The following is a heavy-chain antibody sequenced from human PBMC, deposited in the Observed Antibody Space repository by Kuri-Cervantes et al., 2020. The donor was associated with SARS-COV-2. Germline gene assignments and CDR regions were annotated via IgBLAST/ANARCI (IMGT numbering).Heavy chain of an antibody. CDR2: IWYDGSNK. Sequence: GESLKISCAASGFTFSSYGMHWVRQAPGKGLEWVAVIWYDGSNKYYADSVKGRFTISRDNSKNTLYLQVNSLRAEDTAVYYCARDLVVSSGWDYYMDVWGKGTTVTVSS. J-gene: IGHJ6*03. CDR3: ARDLVVSSGWDYYMDV. CDR1: GFTFSSYG. D-gene: IGHD6-19*01. V-gene: IGHV3-33*08.